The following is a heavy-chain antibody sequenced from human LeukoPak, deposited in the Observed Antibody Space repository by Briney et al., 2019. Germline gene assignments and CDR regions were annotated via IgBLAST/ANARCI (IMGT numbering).Heavy chain of an antibody. CDR2: IKSKTDGGTT. CDR3: TTLCDILAGYNRGGDY. D-gene: IGHD3-9*01. V-gene: IGHV3-15*01. Sequence: SGGSLRLSCAASGFTFSNAWMSWVRQAQGKGLEWVGRIKSKTDGGTTDYAAPVKRRFTISRDDSKNTLYLQMNSLKTEDTAVYYCTTLCDILAGYNRGGDYWGQGTLVTVSS. CDR1: GFTFSNAW. J-gene: IGHJ4*02.